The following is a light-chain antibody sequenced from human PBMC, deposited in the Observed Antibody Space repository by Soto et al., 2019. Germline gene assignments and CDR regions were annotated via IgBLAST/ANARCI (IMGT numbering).Light chain of an antibody. J-gene: IGKJ1*01. CDR3: QRYDSVPRT. CDR1: HDIDNF. V-gene: IGKV1-27*01. Sequence: DIRMTQSPPSLSAFVGDKVTITCRASHDIDNFLAWYHQKPGEVPKLLIYAASTLESGASSRFSGSGAGTVFTLTISSLQPEDVGSYYCQRYDSVPRTFGQGTKVEV. CDR2: AAS.